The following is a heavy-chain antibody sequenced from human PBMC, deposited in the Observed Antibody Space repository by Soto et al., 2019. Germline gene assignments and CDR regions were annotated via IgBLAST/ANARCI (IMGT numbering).Heavy chain of an antibody. CDR2: IYYSGST. CDR3: ARGLNYYGSGSYYAPYYYYYYMDV. V-gene: IGHV4-59*01. CDR1: GGSISSYY. D-gene: IGHD3-10*01. J-gene: IGHJ6*03. Sequence: SETLSLTCTVSGGSISSYYWSWIRQPPGKGLEWIGYIYYSGSTNYNPSLKSRVTISVDTSKNQFSLKLSSVTAADTAVYYCARGLNYYGSGSYYAPYYYYYYMDVWGKGTTVTVSS.